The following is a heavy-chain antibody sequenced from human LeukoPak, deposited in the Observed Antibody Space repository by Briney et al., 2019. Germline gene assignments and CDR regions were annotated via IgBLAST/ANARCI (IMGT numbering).Heavy chain of an antibody. Sequence: GGSLRLSCSASGFTFSSYSMNWVRQAPGKGLEWVSSISSSSSYISYADSVKGRFTISRDNAKNSLYLQMNSLRAEDTAVYYCARVLTYYYSMHVWGQGTTVTVSS. CDR1: GFTFSSYS. J-gene: IGHJ6*02. CDR3: ARVLTYYYSMHV. V-gene: IGHV3-21*01. CDR2: ISSSSSYI.